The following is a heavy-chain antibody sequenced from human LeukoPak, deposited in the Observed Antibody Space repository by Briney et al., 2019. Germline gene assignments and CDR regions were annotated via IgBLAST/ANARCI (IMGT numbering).Heavy chain of an antibody. Sequence: PGGSLRLSCAASGFTLSSYSMNWVRQAPGKGLEWVSVIYSGGSTYYADSVKGRFTISRDNSKNTLYLQMNSLRAEDTAVYYCALTSSSSPIYDYWGQGTLVTVSS. V-gene: IGHV3-66*01. CDR1: GFTLSSYS. CDR3: ALTSSSSPIYDY. D-gene: IGHD6-6*01. CDR2: IYSGGST. J-gene: IGHJ4*02.